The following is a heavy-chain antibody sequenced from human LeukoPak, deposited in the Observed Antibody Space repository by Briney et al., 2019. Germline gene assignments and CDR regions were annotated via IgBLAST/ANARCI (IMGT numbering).Heavy chain of an antibody. Sequence: PGGSLRLSCAASGFIFDTYGMHWVRQAPGKGLEWVAVIWYDGSKKYYEDSVKGRFTISRDNSKNTLYLQMNSLRAEDTAVYYCARGLMVRGVIPPHYFDYWGQGTLVTVSS. CDR3: ARGLMVRGVIPPHYFDY. V-gene: IGHV3-33*01. J-gene: IGHJ4*02. CDR2: IWYDGSKK. D-gene: IGHD3-10*01. CDR1: GFIFDTYG.